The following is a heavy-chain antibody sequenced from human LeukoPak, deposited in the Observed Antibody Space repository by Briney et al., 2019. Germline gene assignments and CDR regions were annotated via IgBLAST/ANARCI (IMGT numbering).Heavy chain of an antibody. J-gene: IGHJ3*02. CDR3: ARTDYGDYVDAFDI. CDR1: GFTFSSYG. Sequence: GGSLRLSCAASGFTFSSYGMNWVRQAPGKGLEWVSSISSSSSYIYYADSVKGRFTISRDNAKNSLYLQMNSLRAEDTAVYYCARTDYGDYVDAFDIWGQGTMVTVSS. CDR2: ISSSSSYI. D-gene: IGHD4-17*01. V-gene: IGHV3-21*01.